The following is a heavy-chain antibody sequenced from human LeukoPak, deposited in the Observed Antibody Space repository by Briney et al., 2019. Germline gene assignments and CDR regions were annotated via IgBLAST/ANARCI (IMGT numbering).Heavy chain of an antibody. CDR2: ISYDGSNK. Sequence: GGSLRLSCAASGFTFSSYGMHWVRQAPGKGLEWVAVISYDGSNKYYADSVKGRFTISRDNSKNTLYLQMNSLRAEDTAVYYCAKEGYSSSWQIYYYYGMDVWGQGTTVTVSS. D-gene: IGHD6-13*01. V-gene: IGHV3-30*18. CDR3: AKEGYSSSWQIYYYYGMDV. CDR1: GFTFSSYG. J-gene: IGHJ6*02.